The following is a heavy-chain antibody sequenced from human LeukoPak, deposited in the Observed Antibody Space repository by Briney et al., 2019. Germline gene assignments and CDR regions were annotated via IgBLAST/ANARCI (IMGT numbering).Heavy chain of an antibody. V-gene: IGHV5-51*01. D-gene: IGHD2-15*01. CDR2: IYPGDSDT. J-gene: IGHJ3*02. CDR3: ATLGWYCSGGSCYPRAFDI. Sequence: GESLKISCKGSGYSFTSYWIGWVRQMPGKGLEWMGIIYPGDSDTRYSPSFQGQVTISADKSISTAYLQWSSLKASDTAMYYCATLGWYCSGGSCYPRAFDIWGQGTMVTVSS. CDR1: GYSFTSYW.